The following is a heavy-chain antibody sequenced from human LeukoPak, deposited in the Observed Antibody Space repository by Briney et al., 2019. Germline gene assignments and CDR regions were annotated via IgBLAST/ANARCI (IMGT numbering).Heavy chain of an antibody. CDR2: ISGSGGST. D-gene: IGHD3-9*01. Sequence: GGSLRLSCAASGFTFSSYAMSWVRQAPGKGLEWVSAISGSGGSTYYADSVKGRFTISRDNSKNTLYLQMNSLRAEDTAVYYCARGPQDYDILTGSYYYYGMDVWGQGTTVTVSS. J-gene: IGHJ6*02. CDR1: GFTFSSYA. CDR3: ARGPQDYDILTGSYYYYGMDV. V-gene: IGHV3-23*01.